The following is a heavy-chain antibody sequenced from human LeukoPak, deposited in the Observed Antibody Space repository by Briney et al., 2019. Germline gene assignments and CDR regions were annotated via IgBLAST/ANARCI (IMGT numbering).Heavy chain of an antibody. Sequence: SETLSLTCTVSGGSISSGDYYWSWIRQPPGKGLEWIGYIYYSGSTYYNPSLKSRVTISVDTSKNQFSLKLSSVTAAGTAVYYCARVKAYDSGGYCFDYWGQGTLVTVSS. D-gene: IGHD3-22*01. J-gene: IGHJ4*02. CDR3: ARVKAYDSGGYCFDY. CDR2: IYYSGST. CDR1: GGSISSGDYY. V-gene: IGHV4-30-4*01.